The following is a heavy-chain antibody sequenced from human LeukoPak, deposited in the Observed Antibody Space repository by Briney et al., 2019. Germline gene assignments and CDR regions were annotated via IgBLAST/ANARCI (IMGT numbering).Heavy chain of an antibody. J-gene: IGHJ4*02. CDR3: AREGASSSFGY. V-gene: IGHV3-53*01. D-gene: IGHD6-13*01. CDR1: GFSFSNYW. CDR2: LYSGGNT. Sequence: PGGSLRLSCEASGFSFSNYWMTWVRQAPGKGLEWVSVLYSGGNTYHADSVKGRFTISRDNSKNTLYLQMNSLRAEDTAVYYCAREGASSSFGYWGQGTLVTVSS.